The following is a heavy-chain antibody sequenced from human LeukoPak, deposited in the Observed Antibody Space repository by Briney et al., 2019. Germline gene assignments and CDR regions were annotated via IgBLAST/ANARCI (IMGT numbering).Heavy chain of an antibody. CDR2: IYHSGDT. Sequence: SETLSLTCTVSGYPISSGYYWGWIRQTPGKGLEWIGSIYHSGDTYYNPSLKSRVTISVDTSKNQFSLQLNSVTPEDTAVYYCARWNHQGRYFDYWDQGALVTVSS. J-gene: IGHJ4*02. V-gene: IGHV4-38-2*02. CDR1: GYPISSGYY. D-gene: IGHD1-1*01. CDR3: ARWNHQGRYFDY.